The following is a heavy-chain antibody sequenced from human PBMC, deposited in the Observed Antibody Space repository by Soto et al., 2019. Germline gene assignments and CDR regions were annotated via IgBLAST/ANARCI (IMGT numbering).Heavy chain of an antibody. CDR1: GYTFTSYG. V-gene: IGHV1-18*01. CDR3: ARGYDSSGYYSLGY. J-gene: IGHJ4*02. D-gene: IGHD3-22*01. Sequence: VASVKVSCKASGYTFTSYGISWVRQAPGQGLEWMGWISAYNGNTNYAQKLQGRVTMTTDTSTSTAYMELRSLRSDDTAVYYCARGYDSSGYYSLGYWGQGTLVTVSS. CDR2: ISAYNGNT.